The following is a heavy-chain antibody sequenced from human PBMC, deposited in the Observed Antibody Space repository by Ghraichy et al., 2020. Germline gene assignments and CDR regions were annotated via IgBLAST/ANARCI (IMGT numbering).Heavy chain of an antibody. V-gene: IGHV4-34*01. CDR2: INYSGST. CDR1: GESFNGHY. J-gene: IGHJ4*02. CDR3: ARGQAKEFYDYVWGTYRAYYFEY. Sequence: SETLSLTCAVYGESFNGHYWSWIRQPPGKGLEWIGEINYSGSTNYNPSLKSRVTISVDTSKNQFSLKLSSVTAADTAVYYCARGQAKEFYDYVWGTYRAYYFEYWGQGNLVTVSS. D-gene: IGHD3-16*02.